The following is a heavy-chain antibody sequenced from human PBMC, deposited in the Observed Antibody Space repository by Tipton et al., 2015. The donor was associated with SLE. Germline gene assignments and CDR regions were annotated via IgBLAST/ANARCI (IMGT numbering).Heavy chain of an antibody. CDR3: ARHLGVIVAFEV. J-gene: IGHJ3*01. D-gene: IGHD3-10*01. Sequence: TLSLTCTVSGGSIGSSSYYWGWIRQPPGKGLEWIGTTHYSGSTFYNPSLKSRVTISVDMSKNQFSVKLTSVTVADTAVYYCARHLGVIVAFEVWGQGTVLTVSS. CDR1: GGSIGSSSYY. V-gene: IGHV4-39*07. CDR2: THYSGST.